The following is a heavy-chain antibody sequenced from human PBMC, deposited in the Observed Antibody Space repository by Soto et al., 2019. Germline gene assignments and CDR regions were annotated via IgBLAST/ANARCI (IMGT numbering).Heavy chain of an antibody. J-gene: IGHJ6*02. CDR2: IRSKAYGGTT. V-gene: IGHV3-49*01. CDR1: GVTIGDYA. Sequence: GGFLRLSCTASGVTIGDYAMSWFRQAPGKGLEWVGFIRSKAYGGTTEYNASVKGRFTISRDDSKSIAYLQMNSLKTEDTAVFYCTRAGEYYDILTGYRYYGMDVWGQGTTVTVSS. CDR3: TRAGEYYDILTGYRYYGMDV. D-gene: IGHD3-9*01.